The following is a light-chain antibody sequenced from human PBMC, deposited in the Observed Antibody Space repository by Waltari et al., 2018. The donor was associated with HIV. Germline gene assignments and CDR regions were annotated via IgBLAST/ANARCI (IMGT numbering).Light chain of an antibody. CDR3: QSYDNSVSDSVV. V-gene: IGLV1-40*01. CDR2: GAN. Sequence: QSVLTQPPSVYAALGQRVTISFTRSSNIGAGYDVPWYQQLPGTAPKLLIYGANNRPSGVPDRFSGSKSGASASLAIAGLQAEDGADYYCQSYDNSVSDSVVFGGGTKVTVL. CDR1: SSNIGAGYD. J-gene: IGLJ3*02.